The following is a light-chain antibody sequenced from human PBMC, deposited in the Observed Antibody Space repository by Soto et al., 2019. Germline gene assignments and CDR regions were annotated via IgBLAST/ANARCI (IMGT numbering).Light chain of an antibody. V-gene: IGKV1-5*03. Sequence: DIQMTQSPSTLSASVGDRVTITCRASQSISSWLAWYQQKPGKTPKLLIYKASSLESGVPSRFSGSGSGTEVTLTISSLQPDDFATYYCQQYNSYPWTFGQVTKVEIK. J-gene: IGKJ1*01. CDR1: QSISSW. CDR2: KAS. CDR3: QQYNSYPWT.